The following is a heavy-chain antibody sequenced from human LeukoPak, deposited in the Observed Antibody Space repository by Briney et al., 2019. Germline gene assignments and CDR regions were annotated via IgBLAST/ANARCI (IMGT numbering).Heavy chain of an antibody. J-gene: IGHJ4*02. CDR1: GFTFSAYA. Sequence: AGGSLRLSCSASGFTFSAYAMYWVRQAPGKGLEYVSGISSNGGSSFYADSVKGRFTISRDNSKNTLYLQMNSLRAEDTAVYYCARDRSEGTAGVRGIFDYWGQGTLVTVSS. D-gene: IGHD3-10*01. V-gene: IGHV3-64*04. CDR2: ISSNGGSS. CDR3: ARDRSEGTAGVRGIFDY.